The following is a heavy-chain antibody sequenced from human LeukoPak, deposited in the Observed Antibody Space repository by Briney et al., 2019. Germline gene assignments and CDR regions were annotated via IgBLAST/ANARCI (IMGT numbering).Heavy chain of an antibody. Sequence: GGSLRLSCAASGFTFSSYALSWVRQAPGKGLEWVSGISENGGTTFYADSVKGRFTITRDNSKNTLHVQMNSLRGEDTAVYYCVKDYGPKQLVFFDSWGQGTLVSVSS. J-gene: IGHJ4*02. D-gene: IGHD6-13*01. CDR3: VKDYGPKQLVFFDS. CDR1: GFTFSSYA. V-gene: IGHV3-23*01. CDR2: ISENGGTT.